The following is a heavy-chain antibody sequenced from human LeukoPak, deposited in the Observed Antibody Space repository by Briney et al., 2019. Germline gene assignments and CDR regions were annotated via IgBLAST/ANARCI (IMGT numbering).Heavy chain of an antibody. CDR3: ARDLTYSTYYYDSSGYPGVI. CDR1: GYTFTSYG. CDR2: ISAYNGNT. V-gene: IGHV1-18*01. D-gene: IGHD3-22*01. J-gene: IGHJ3*02. Sequence: GASVKVSCKASGYTFTSYGISWVRQAPGQGLEWMGWISAYNGNTNYAQKLQGRVTMTTDTSTSTAYMELRSLRSDDTAVYYCARDLTYSTYYYDSSGYPGVIWGQGTMVTVSS.